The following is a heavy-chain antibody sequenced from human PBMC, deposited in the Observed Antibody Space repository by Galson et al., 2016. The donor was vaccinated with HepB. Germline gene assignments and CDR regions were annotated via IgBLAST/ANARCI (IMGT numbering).Heavy chain of an antibody. V-gene: IGHV3-23*01. D-gene: IGHD2-2*01. CDR3: AKGNIVQVLAAPYA. Sequence: SLRLSCAASGFTFSNYAMSWVRQAPGKGLEWVSSISGSGDTTYDADAVRGRFTISRDNSRNTLSLQMDSLRAEDSAICYCAKGNIVQVLAAPYAWGQGALVTVSS. CDR2: ISGSGDTT. CDR1: GFTFSNYA. J-gene: IGHJ5*02.